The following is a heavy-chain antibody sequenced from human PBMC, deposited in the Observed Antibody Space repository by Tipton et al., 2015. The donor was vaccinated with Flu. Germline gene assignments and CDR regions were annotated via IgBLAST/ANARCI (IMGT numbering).Heavy chain of an antibody. CDR1: GGSMSSYY. CDR2: IYYSGSP. D-gene: IGHD5-24*01. CDR3: TREVRRDGYNYCDY. Sequence: TLSLTCTVSGGSMSSYYWSWIRQSPGKGLEWIGNIYYSGSPNYDPSLKSRVTMSVDTSKNQFSLKLSSVTAADTAVYFCTREVRRDGYNYCDYWGQGTLVTVSS. J-gene: IGHJ4*02. V-gene: IGHV4-59*12.